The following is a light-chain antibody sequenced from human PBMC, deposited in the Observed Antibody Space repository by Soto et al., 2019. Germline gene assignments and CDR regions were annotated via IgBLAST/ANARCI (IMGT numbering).Light chain of an antibody. CDR3: QKYNSAPWT. V-gene: IGKV1-27*01. CDR2: AAS. Sequence: DIQMTQSPSSLSASVGDRVTITCRASQGISINLAGYQQKPGKVPKLLIYAASTLQSGVPSRFSGSGSGTDFTLTISSLQPEDVATYYCQKYNSAPWTFGQGTKVEIK. CDR1: QGISIN. J-gene: IGKJ1*01.